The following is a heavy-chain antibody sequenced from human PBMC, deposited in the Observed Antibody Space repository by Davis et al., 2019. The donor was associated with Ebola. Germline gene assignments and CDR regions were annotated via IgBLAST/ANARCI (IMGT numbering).Heavy chain of an antibody. V-gene: IGHV3-11*06. J-gene: IGHJ6*02. CDR2: ISSSSSYT. CDR3: ARDRLGYGYYYYGMDV. CDR1: GFTFSDYY. D-gene: IGHD5-12*01. Sequence: GESLKISCAASGFTFSDYYMSWIRQAPGKGLEWVSYISSSSSYTNYADSVKGRFTISRDNAKNSLYLQMNSLRDEDTAVYYCARDRLGYGYYYYGMDVWGQGTTVTVSS.